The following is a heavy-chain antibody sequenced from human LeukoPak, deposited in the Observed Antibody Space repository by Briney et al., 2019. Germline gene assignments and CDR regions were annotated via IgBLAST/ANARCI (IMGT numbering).Heavy chain of an antibody. J-gene: IGHJ4*02. CDR1: GYSISSGYC. V-gene: IGHV4-38-2*02. CDR2: IYRGGGT. D-gene: IGHD6-13*01. CDR3: ARDSGSSWYGYFDY. Sequence: SETLSLICSVSGYSISSGYCWGWIRQTPGKGLEWIGSIYRGGGTNYNPSLKSRVTISVDTSKNQFSLKLSSVTAADTAVYYCARDSGSSWYGYFDYWGQGTLVTVSS.